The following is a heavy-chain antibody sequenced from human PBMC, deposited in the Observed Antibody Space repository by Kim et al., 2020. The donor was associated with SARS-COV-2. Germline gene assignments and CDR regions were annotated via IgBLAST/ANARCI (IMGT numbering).Heavy chain of an antibody. CDR3: ARDLINPLTGHAGGYYYYGMDV. J-gene: IGHJ6*02. CDR2: IYSGGST. CDR1: GFTVSSNY. D-gene: IGHD3-9*01. Sequence: GGSLRLSCAASGFTVSSNYMSWVRQAPGKGLECVSVIYSGGSTYYADSVKGRFTISRDNSKNTLYLQMNSLRAEDTAVYYCARDLINPLTGHAGGYYYYGMDVWGQGTTVTVSS. V-gene: IGHV3-53*01.